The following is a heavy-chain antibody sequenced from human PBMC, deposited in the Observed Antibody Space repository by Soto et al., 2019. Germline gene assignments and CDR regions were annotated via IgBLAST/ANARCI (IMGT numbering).Heavy chain of an antibody. CDR2: ISNSGST. V-gene: IGHV4-59*12. Sequence: ASETLSLTCTVSGGYINGYCWSCIRQPPGKGLEWIGYISNSGSTNYTPSHKSLVTIAVDTTKNQFPLKLSSVTAADTAVYYWARGQVVAAQDWGQGTLVTVSS. CDR3: ARGQVVAAQD. CDR1: GGYINGYC. J-gene: IGHJ4*02. D-gene: IGHD2-15*01.